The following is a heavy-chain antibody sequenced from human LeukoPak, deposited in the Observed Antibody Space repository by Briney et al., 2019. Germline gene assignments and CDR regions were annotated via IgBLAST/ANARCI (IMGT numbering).Heavy chain of an antibody. CDR2: IDTTSGGT. CDR3: ARGGSESGYLFYFDS. J-gene: IGHJ4*02. V-gene: IGHV1-2*02. D-gene: IGHD3-10*01. Sequence: ASVKVSCKSSGYSFSDYPMHWVRQAPGQGLQWMGRIDTTSGGTSYAQNFQGRVTMTRDTSISITYMELSGLTSDDTAVYYCARGGSESGYLFYFDSWGQGTLVSVSS. CDR1: GYSFSDYP.